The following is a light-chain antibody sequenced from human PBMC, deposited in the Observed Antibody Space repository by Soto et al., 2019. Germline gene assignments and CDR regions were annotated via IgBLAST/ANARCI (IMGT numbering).Light chain of an antibody. Sequence: DIQMTQSPSTLSASVGDRVTITCRASQSISSWLAWYQQKPGKAPKLLIYDASSLESGVPSRFSGSGSGTEFTLTITSLRPEDSATYYCLQNHNYPRTFGQGTKVDIK. CDR3: LQNHNYPRT. CDR2: DAS. V-gene: IGKV1-5*01. J-gene: IGKJ1*01. CDR1: QSISSW.